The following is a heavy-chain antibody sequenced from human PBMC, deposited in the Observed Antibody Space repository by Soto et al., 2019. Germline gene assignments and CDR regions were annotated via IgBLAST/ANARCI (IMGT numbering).Heavy chain of an antibody. CDR3: AKDSYWAYCSSTRCPFDY. V-gene: IGHV3-23*01. Sequence: GGSLRLSCAASGFTFSSYAMSWVRQAPGKGLEWVSAISGSGGSTYYADSVKGRFTISRDNSKNTLYLQMNSLRAEDTAVYYCAKDSYWAYCSSTRCPFDYWGQGTLVTVSS. D-gene: IGHD2-2*01. CDR1: GFTFSSYA. CDR2: ISGSGGST. J-gene: IGHJ4*02.